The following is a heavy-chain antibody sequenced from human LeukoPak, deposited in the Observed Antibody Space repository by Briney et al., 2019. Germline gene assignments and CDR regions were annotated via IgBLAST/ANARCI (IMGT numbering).Heavy chain of an antibody. J-gene: IGHJ6*02. CDR1: GYTFTSYY. Sequence: LGASVKVSCKPSGYTFTSYYMHWVRQAPGQGLEWMGIINPSVGSTSYAQKFQGRVTMTRDTSTSTVYMELSSLRSEDTAVYYCARDPVVRGVIMGYYYYGMDVWGQGTTVTVSS. D-gene: IGHD3-10*01. CDR2: INPSVGST. V-gene: IGHV1-46*01. CDR3: ARDPVVRGVIMGYYYYGMDV.